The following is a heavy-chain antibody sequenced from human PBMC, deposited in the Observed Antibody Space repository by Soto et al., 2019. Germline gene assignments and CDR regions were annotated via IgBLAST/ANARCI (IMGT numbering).Heavy chain of an antibody. D-gene: IGHD3-10*01. J-gene: IGHJ6*02. Sequence: ASVKVSCKASGYTFTGYYMHWVRQAPGQGLEWMGWINPNSGGTNYAQKFQGRVTMTRDTSISTAYMELSRLRSDDTAVYYCERDHMVRGVIPYYYYGLDVWGQGTTVTVSS. V-gene: IGHV1-2*02. CDR1: GYTFTGYY. CDR3: ERDHMVRGVIPYYYYGLDV. CDR2: INPNSGGT.